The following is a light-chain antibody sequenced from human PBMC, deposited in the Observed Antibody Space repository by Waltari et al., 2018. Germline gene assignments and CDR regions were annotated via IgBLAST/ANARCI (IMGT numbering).Light chain of an antibody. J-gene: IGKJ3*01. V-gene: IGKV1-17*03. CDR1: QVISNY. CDR3: LHHFITQFT. CDR2: DAS. Sequence: DLQMTQSPSAMSASVGDRVTITCRASQVISNYLAWFQLRPGKAPKRLIYDASSWQSWVPSRFSGSGSGTEFTLTISSLQPEHFATYYCLHHFITQFTFGPGTNVDIK.